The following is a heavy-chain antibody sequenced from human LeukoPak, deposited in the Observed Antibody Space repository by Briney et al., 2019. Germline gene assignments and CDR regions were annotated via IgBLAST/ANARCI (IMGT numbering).Heavy chain of an antibody. V-gene: IGHV4-4*07. J-gene: IGHJ3*02. CDR2: IYTSGST. CDR3: ARDPPYYYDSSGDDAFDI. CDR1: GGSISSYY. Sequence: PSETLSLTCTVSGGSISSYYWSWIRQPAGKGPEWIGRIYTSGSTNYNPSLKSRVTMSVDTSKNQFSLKLSSVTAADTAVYYCARDPPYYYDSSGDDAFDIWGQGTMVTVSS. D-gene: IGHD3-22*01.